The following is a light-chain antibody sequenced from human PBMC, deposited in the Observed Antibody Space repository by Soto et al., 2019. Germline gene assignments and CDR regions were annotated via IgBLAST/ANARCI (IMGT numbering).Light chain of an antibody. CDR3: GSWDSSLSDYV. J-gene: IGLJ1*01. V-gene: IGLV1-51*01. CDR1: SSNIGGNS. CDR2: DDN. Sequence: QSVLTQPPSVSAAPGQKVTISCSGSSSNIGGNSVSWYQQLPGTAPKLLIYDDNKRPSGITDRFSSYKSGTSATLGITGFQTGDEADYYCGSWDSSLSDYVFGTGTKVTVL.